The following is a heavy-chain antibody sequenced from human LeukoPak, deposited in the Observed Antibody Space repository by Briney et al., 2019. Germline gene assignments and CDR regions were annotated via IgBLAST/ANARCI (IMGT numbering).Heavy chain of an antibody. Sequence: PGGSLRLSCAASGFIFSSYAMSWVRQAPGKGLEWVSAISGSGGSTYYADSVKGRFTISRDNSKNTLYLQMNSLRAEDTAVYYCAKDMTYYYDSSGYYPFDYWGQGTLVTVSS. CDR1: GFIFSSYA. D-gene: IGHD3-22*01. J-gene: IGHJ4*02. CDR3: AKDMTYYYDSSGYYPFDY. CDR2: ISGSGGST. V-gene: IGHV3-23*01.